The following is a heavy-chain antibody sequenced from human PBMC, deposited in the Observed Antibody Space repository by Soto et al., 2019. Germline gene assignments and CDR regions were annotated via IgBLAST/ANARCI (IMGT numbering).Heavy chain of an antibody. CDR3: ARDRAYNWNDFGC. Sequence: QVQLVQSGAEVKKPGSSVNVSCKAAGGTFSSYAISWVRQAPGQGREWMGGIIPIFGTANYAQKFQVRVTITADESTSTAYMELSSLRSEDTAVYYCARDRAYNWNDFGCWGQGTLVTVSS. V-gene: IGHV1-69*01. D-gene: IGHD1-20*01. J-gene: IGHJ4*02. CDR1: GGTFSSYA. CDR2: IIPIFGTA.